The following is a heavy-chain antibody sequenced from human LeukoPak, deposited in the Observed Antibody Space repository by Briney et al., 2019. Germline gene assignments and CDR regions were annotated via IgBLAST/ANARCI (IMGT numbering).Heavy chain of an antibody. Sequence: ASVKVSCKASGYTITDYYLHWVRQAPGQGLEWMGWIIPNTGGTNYAQKFQDWVTMSSDTSISTAYMELSRLRSDDTAVYYCARNGLPDIVVVPAPNYYMDVWGKGTTVTVSS. D-gene: IGHD2-2*01. J-gene: IGHJ6*03. V-gene: IGHV1-2*04. CDR2: IIPNTGGT. CDR3: ARNGLPDIVVVPAPNYYMDV. CDR1: GYTITDYY.